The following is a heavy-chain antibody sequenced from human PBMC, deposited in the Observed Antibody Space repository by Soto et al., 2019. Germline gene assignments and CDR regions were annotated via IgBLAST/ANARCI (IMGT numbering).Heavy chain of an antibody. Sequence: PGGSLRLSCAASGSTFSNYFMHWVRQVPGEGLVWVSRMSGDGKTISYADSVKGRFTISRDNAKNTLYLQMNSLRVEDTAVYYCARTYVPGIAGFDPWGQGTLVTVSS. D-gene: IGHD1-1*01. CDR2: MSGDGKTI. CDR1: GSTFSNYF. J-gene: IGHJ5*02. CDR3: ARTYVPGIAGFDP. V-gene: IGHV3-74*01.